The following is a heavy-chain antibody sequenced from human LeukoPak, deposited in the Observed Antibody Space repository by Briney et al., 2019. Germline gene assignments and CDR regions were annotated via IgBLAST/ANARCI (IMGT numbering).Heavy chain of an antibody. J-gene: IGHJ4*02. CDR1: GYTFTSYG. V-gene: IGHV1-18*01. Sequence: ASVKVSCKASGYTFTSYGISWVRQAPGQGLEWMGLISAYNGNTNYAQKLQGRVTMTTDTSTSTAYMELRSLRSDDTAVYYCASGIHCSSTSCSNQADYWGQGTLVTVSS. D-gene: IGHD2-2*01. CDR2: ISAYNGNT. CDR3: ASGIHCSSTSCSNQADY.